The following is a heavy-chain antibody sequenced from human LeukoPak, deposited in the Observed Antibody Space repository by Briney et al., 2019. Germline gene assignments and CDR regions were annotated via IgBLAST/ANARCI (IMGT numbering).Heavy chain of an antibody. CDR1: GFTFSSYS. V-gene: IGHV3-21*01. D-gene: IGHD1-26*01. Sequence: GGSLRLSCAASGFTFSSYSMTWVRQAPGKGLEWVSSISSSSSYIYYADSVKGRFTISRDNAKNSLYLQMNSLRAEDTAVYYCARFAIGSYWGVDYWGQGTLVTVSS. J-gene: IGHJ4*02. CDR2: ISSSSSYI. CDR3: ARFAIGSYWGVDY.